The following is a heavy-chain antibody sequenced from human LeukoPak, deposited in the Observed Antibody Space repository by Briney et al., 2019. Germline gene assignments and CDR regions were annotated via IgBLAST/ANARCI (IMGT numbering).Heavy chain of an antibody. D-gene: IGHD1-14*01. CDR1: GVSISDYY. CDR3: ARYRAFDI. J-gene: IGHJ3*02. CDR2: IYSSDT. Sequence: SETLSLTCTVSGVSISDYYWSWIRQPPGRGLEWIGYIYSSDTNYNPSLKRRVTISIDTSKNQFSLTLSSVTAADTAVYYCARYRAFDIWGQGTMVTVSS. V-gene: IGHV4-59*01.